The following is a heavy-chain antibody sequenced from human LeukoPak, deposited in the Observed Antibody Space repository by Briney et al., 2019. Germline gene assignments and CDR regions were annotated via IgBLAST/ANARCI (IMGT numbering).Heavy chain of an antibody. CDR2: INWNGGST. D-gene: IGHD2-2*01. V-gene: IGHV3-20*04. CDR1: GFTFDDYG. Sequence: PGGSLRLSCAASGFTFDDYGMSWVRRAPGKGLEWVSGINWNGGSTGYADSVKGRFTISRDNAKNSLYLQMNSLRAEDTALYYCARGHGFVVVPADDAFDIWGQGTMVTVSS. J-gene: IGHJ3*02. CDR3: ARGHGFVVVPADDAFDI.